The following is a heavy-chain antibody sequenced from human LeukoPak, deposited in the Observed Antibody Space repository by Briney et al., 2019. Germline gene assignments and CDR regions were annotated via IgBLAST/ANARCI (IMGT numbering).Heavy chain of an antibody. CDR3: ARVFTALDY. CDR2: ISKNGKTI. J-gene: IGHJ4*02. D-gene: IGHD5-18*01. V-gene: IGHV3-11*04. Sequence: GGSLRLSCAASGLTFSDYYMSWIRQAPGKGLEWLSYISKNGKTIYYADSVKGRFTISRDNAKNSLYLQMNSLRVEDTAVYYCARVFTALDYWGQGTLVTVSS. CDR1: GLTFSDYY.